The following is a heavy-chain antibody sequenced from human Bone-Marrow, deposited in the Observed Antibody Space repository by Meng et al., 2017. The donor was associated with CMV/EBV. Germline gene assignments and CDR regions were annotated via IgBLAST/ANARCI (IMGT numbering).Heavy chain of an antibody. V-gene: IGHV4-59*01. D-gene: IGHD6-13*01. CDR2: IYSSGST. CDR1: GGSISTYY. CDR3: ARTLYSSSWSHELIYYYYGMDV. Sequence: SETLSLTCTVSGGSISTYYWSWIRQPPGKGLEWIGYIYSSGSTNYNPSLKSRVTISVDTSKNQFSLRLSSVTAADTAVYYCARTLYSSSWSHELIYYYYGMDVWGQGTTVTFSS. J-gene: IGHJ6*02.